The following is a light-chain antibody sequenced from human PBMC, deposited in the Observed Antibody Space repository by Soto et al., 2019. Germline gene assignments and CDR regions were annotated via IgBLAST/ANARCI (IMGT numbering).Light chain of an antibody. CDR3: QQYGDWSPET. J-gene: IGKJ2*01. Sequence: EVVLTQSPATLSVSPGDRATLSCRASQSVSRNLAWYQQKPGQAPRLLIYGASTRATGVPARFSGSGSATEFTLSISSLQSEDVAVYYCQQYGDWSPETFGQGTKL. V-gene: IGKV3-15*01. CDR1: QSVSRN. CDR2: GAS.